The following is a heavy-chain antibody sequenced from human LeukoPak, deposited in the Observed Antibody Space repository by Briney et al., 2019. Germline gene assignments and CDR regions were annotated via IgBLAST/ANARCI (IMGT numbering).Heavy chain of an antibody. D-gene: IGHD5-18*01. V-gene: IGHV1-18*01. CDR1: GYNFNSYG. CDR3: ARDLARGYSYGYNAFDI. J-gene: IGHJ3*02. Sequence: ASVKVSCKASGYNFNSYGIGWVRQAPRQGLEWMGWITAGNGNTNYAQKVQGRVTMTTDTSTSTAYMELRSLRSDDTAVYFCARDLARGYSYGYNAFDILGQGTMVTVSS. CDR2: ITAGNGNT.